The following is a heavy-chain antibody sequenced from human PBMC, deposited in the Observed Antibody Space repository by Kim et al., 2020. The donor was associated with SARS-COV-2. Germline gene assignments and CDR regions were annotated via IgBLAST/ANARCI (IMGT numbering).Heavy chain of an antibody. V-gene: IGHV3-23*01. J-gene: IGHJ5*02. CDR3: AKRHSSGWLREDHDL. D-gene: IGHD6-19*01. Sequence: GGSLRLSCAASGFSFSTYGMSWVRQAPGKGLEWVAVISGSGRSTYHLESVKGRFTVSRDNSRNTVYLQMTDLTADDTAVYYCAKRHSSGWLREDHDLWGQGSLVTVSA. CDR2: ISGSGRST. CDR1: GFSFSTYG.